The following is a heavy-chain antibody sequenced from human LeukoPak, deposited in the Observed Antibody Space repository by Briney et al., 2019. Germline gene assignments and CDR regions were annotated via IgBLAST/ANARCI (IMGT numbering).Heavy chain of an antibody. CDR3: ARQLSETWGAWDY. D-gene: IGHD1-26*01. Sequence: PSETLSLTCTLSGGSISSSSYYWGWIRQPPGKGLEWIGSLYYSGSTYYNPSLKSRVTMSGDTSKNQFSLKLSSVTAADTAVYYCARQLSETWGAWDYWGQGSLVTFSS. V-gene: IGHV4-39*01. J-gene: IGHJ4*02. CDR1: GGSISSSSYY. CDR2: LYYSGST.